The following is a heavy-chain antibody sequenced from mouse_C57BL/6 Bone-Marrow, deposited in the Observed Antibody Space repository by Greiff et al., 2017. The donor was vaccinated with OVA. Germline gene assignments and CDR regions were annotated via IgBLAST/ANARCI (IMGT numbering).Heavy chain of an antibody. V-gene: IGHV1-52*01. CDR1: GYTFTSYW. D-gene: IGHD2-2*01. CDR3: ARGGGYPLYWYFDV. Sequence: QVHVKQPGAELVRPGSSVKLSCKASGYTFTSYWMHWVKQRPIQGLEWIGNIDPSDSETHYNQKFKDKATLTVDKSSSTAYMQLSSLTSEDSAVYYCARGGGYPLYWYFDVWGTGTTVTVSS. CDR2: IDPSDSET. J-gene: IGHJ1*03.